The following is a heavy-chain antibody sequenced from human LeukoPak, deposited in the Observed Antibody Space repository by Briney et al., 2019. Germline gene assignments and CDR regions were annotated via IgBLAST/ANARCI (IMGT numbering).Heavy chain of an antibody. V-gene: IGHV3-7*01. CDR3: ARVANRAFDI. Sequence: GGSLRLSCAASGFTFSNHGMSWVRQAPGKGLEWVANVKQDGREKYYVDSVKGRFTISKDNAENSLYLQMNSLRAEDTAMYYCARVANRAFDIRGQGTMVTVSS. J-gene: IGHJ3*02. CDR2: VKQDGREK. CDR1: GFTFSNHG.